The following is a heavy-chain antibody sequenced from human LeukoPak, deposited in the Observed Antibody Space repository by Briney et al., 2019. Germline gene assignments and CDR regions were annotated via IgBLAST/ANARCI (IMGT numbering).Heavy chain of an antibody. CDR1: GYTFTSYD. D-gene: IGHD3-16*02. J-gene: IGHJ4*02. Sequence: ASVKVSCKASGYTFTSYDINWVRQATGQGLEWMGWMNPNSGNTGYAQKFQGRVTMTRNTSISTAYMELRSLRSEDTAVYYCARGRGIMITFGGVIVSFGPDYWGQGTLVTVSS. V-gene: IGHV1-8*01. CDR3: ARGRGIMITFGGVIVSFGPDY. CDR2: MNPNSGNT.